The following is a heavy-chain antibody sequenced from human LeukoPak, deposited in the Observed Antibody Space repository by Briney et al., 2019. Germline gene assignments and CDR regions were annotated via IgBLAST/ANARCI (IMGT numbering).Heavy chain of an antibody. V-gene: IGHV3-23*01. Sequence: GGSLRLSCAASGFTFSSYVMSWVRQAPGRGLEWVSTISTGGDTYYADSVKGRFTISRDNSKNTLYLQMNSLRAEDAAVYYCARDFRSGFPNWFDPWGQGALVTVSS. CDR2: ISTGGDT. J-gene: IGHJ5*02. CDR1: GFTFSSYV. CDR3: ARDFRSGFPNWFDP. D-gene: IGHD3-3*01.